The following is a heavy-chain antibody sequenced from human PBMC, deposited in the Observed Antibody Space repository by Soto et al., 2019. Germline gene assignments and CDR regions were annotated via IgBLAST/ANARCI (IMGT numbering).Heavy chain of an antibody. Sequence: EVQLLESGGGLVQPGGSLRLSCAASGFTFSSYAMSWVRQAPGKGLEWVSAISGSGGSTYYADSVKGRFTISRDNSKNTLYLQMNSLRAEETAVYYCAKGGLADYYGSGSYYTYWGQGTLVTVSS. J-gene: IGHJ4*02. V-gene: IGHV3-23*01. CDR2: ISGSGGST. D-gene: IGHD3-10*01. CDR1: GFTFSSYA. CDR3: AKGGLADYYGSGSYYTY.